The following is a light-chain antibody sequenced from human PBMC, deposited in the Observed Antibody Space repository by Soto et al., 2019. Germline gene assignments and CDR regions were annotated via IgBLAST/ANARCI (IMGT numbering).Light chain of an antibody. CDR2: GAS. CDR1: QSVSSK. V-gene: IGKV3-15*01. CDR3: QQYNDWPPTWT. J-gene: IGKJ1*01. Sequence: EIAMTQSPATLSVSPGETATLSCRASQSVSSKLAWYQQKPGQAPRVLIYGASTRATGIPARFSGSGSGTEFTLTISSLQSEDFAVYYCQQYNDWPPTWTFGQGTRVEIK.